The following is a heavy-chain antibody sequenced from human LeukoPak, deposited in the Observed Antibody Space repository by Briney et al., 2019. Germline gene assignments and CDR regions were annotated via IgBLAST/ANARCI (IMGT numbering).Heavy chain of an antibody. CDR1: GYTFTSNP. CDR2: INTVNGDT. CDR3: ARKNYFASGSYSDFDF. V-gene: IGHV1-3*04. J-gene: IGHJ4*02. D-gene: IGHD3-10*01. Sequence: ASVKVSCKASGYTFTSNPMYWMRQAPGQGLEWMGWINTVNGDTKCSQNFQGRITITRDTSASTAYMELSGLGSEYTAVYYCARKNYFASGSYSDFDFWGQGTLVTVSS.